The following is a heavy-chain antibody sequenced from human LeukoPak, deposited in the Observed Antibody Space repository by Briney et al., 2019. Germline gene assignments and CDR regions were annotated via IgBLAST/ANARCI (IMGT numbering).Heavy chain of an antibody. Sequence: GASVRVSCKASGYTFTIYGISWVRQAPGQGLEGMGWISAYNGNTNYAQKLQGRVTMTTDTSTSTAYMELRSLRSDDTAVYYCARVGAGTSSLGGWFDPWGQGTLVTVSS. CDR2: ISAYNGNT. J-gene: IGHJ5*02. CDR1: GYTFTIYG. CDR3: ARVGAGTSSLGGWFDP. V-gene: IGHV1-18*01. D-gene: IGHD2-2*01.